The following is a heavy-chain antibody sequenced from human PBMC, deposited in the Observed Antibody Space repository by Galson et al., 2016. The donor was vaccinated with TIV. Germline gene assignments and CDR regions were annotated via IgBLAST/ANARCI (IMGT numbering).Heavy chain of an antibody. CDR3: ARVQRGSSLVTYYYHLDV. J-gene: IGHJ6*03. CDR1: GGSVSGYY. Sequence: LSLTCGVYGGSVSGYYWGWFRQPPGKGLEWIGEINHFRSSNYNPSLKSRLTISIDTPQKQFSLRLRSVTAADTAVYFCARVQRGSSLVTYYYHLDVWDKGTTVIVSS. V-gene: IGHV4-34*01. D-gene: IGHD5-18*01. CDR2: INHFRSS.